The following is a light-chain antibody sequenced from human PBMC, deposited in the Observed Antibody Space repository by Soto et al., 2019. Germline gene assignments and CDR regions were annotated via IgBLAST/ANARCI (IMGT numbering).Light chain of an antibody. CDR1: SGYSYNN. Sequence: QLVLTQSSSASASLGSSVKLTCTLNSGYSYNNIAWHQQQPGKAPRYLMKLEGSGSYSRGSGVPDRFSGSSSGAARYLTISNLQSEDEADYYCETWDRNTWVFGGGTKLTVL. J-gene: IGLJ3*02. CDR2: LEGSGSY. V-gene: IGLV4-60*03. CDR3: ETWDRNTWV.